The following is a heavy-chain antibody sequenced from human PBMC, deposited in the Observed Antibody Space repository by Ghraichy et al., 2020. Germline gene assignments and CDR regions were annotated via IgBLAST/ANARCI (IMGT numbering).Heavy chain of an antibody. Sequence: ASVKVSCKASGYTFTGYYMHWVRQAPGQGLEWMGWINPNSGAISYAQKFQGRVTMTRDTSISTAYMEVSRLRSDDTAVYYCARLGVWYGVDYWGQGTLVTVSS. CDR3: ARLGVWYGVDY. D-gene: IGHD3-10*01. CDR2: INPNSGAI. V-gene: IGHV1-2*02. J-gene: IGHJ4*02. CDR1: GYTFTGYY.